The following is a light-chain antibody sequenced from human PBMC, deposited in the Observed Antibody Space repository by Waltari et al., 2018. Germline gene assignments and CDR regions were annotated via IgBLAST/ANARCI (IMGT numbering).Light chain of an antibody. V-gene: IGLV1-40*01. Sequence: QSVLTQPPSVSGAPGQTVTISCTGSSSNIGADYAVHWYQQLPGTAPKLLIYATNNRPSGVPARFSGSKSGTSASLAITGLQPEDEATYFCQSYDSSLRIFGGGTKLTVL. CDR3: QSYDSSLRI. CDR1: SSNIGADYA. CDR2: ATN. J-gene: IGLJ2*01.